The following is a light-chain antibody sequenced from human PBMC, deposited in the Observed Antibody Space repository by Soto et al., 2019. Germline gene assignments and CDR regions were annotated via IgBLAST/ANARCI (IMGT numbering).Light chain of an antibody. CDR1: QSVSSY. CDR2: DAS. V-gene: IGKV3-11*01. J-gene: IGKJ4*01. CDR3: QQYDNWPLT. Sequence: EIVLTQSPATLSLSPGERATLSCRASQSVSSYLAWYQPKPGQAPRLLIYDASNRATGIPARFSGSGSGTDFTLTISSLEPEDFAVYYCQQYDNWPLTFGGGTKVDIK.